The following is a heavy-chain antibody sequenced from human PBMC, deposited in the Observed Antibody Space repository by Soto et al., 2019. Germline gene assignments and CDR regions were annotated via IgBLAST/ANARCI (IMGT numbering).Heavy chain of an antibody. J-gene: IGHJ5*02. CDR1: GYSFTSYW. CDR2: IYPGDSDT. V-gene: IGHV5-51*01. D-gene: IGHD5-12*01. CDR3: ARRPLSSGYDSFFPLFDP. Sequence: GESLKISCKGSGYSFTSYWIGWVRQMPGKGLEWMGIIYPGDSDTRYSPSFQGQVTISADKSISTAYLQWSSLKASDTAMYYCARRPLSSGYDSFFPLFDPWGQGTLVTVSS.